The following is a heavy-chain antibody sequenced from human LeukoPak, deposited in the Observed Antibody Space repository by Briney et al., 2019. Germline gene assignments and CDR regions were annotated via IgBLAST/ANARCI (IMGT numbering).Heavy chain of an antibody. CDR2: IFHSGST. CDR1: GGSISRYY. V-gene: IGHV4-59*08. D-gene: IGHD2-15*01. CDR3: ARHEGHCTGGNCYSNAFDV. J-gene: IGHJ3*01. Sequence: SETLSLTCSVSGGSISRYYGSWIRRPPGKGLGWIGYIFHSGSTKYNPSLKSRVTICLDTSNQQFSLKLTSVTATDTAVYFCARHEGHCTGGNCYSNAFDVWGQGTVVTVSS.